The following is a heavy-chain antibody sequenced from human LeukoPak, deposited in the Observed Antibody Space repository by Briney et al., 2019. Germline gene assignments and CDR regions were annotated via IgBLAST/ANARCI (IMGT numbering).Heavy chain of an antibody. CDR1: GGSISSGSYY. Sequence: SQTLSLTCTVSGGSISSGSYYWSWIRQPAGKGLEWIGRIYTSGSTNYNPSLKSRVTISVDTSKNQFSLKLSSVTAADTAVYYCARDRADGDPLSWFDPWGQGTLVTVSS. CDR2: IYTSGST. V-gene: IGHV4-61*02. CDR3: ARDRADGDPLSWFDP. D-gene: IGHD4-17*01. J-gene: IGHJ5*02.